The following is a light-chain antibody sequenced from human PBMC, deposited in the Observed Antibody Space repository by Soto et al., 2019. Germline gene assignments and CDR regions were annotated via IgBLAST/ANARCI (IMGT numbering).Light chain of an antibody. J-gene: IGLJ2*01. CDR3: ATWDSSLSVGV. V-gene: IGLV1-51*01. CDR2: DNY. CDR1: SSNIGRNY. Sequence: QSVLTQPPSVSAAPGQEVSLSCSGSSSNIGRNYVCWYQQLPGTAPKLLIYDNYKRPSDIPDRFSGSQSGTSATLAITGLQTGDEANYYRATWDSSLSVGVFGGGTQLTVL.